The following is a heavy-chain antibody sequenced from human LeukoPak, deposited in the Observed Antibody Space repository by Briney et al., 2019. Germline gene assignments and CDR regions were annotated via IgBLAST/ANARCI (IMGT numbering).Heavy chain of an antibody. D-gene: IGHD6-13*01. CDR2: ISAFNGNT. V-gene: IGHV1-18*01. Sequence: ASVKVSCKASGYTFTSYDIVWVRQAPGQGLEWMGWISAFNGNTNNAQKVQGRVTMTTDTSTSTAYMELRSLRSDDAAVYYCARDYSSSWWDYWGQGTLVTVSS. J-gene: IGHJ4*02. CDR3: ARDYSSSWWDY. CDR1: GYTFTSYD.